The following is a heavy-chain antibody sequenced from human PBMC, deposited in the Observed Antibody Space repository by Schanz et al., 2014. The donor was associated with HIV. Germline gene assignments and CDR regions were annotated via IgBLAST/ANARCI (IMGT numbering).Heavy chain of an antibody. CDR1: GYSFTSNF. Sequence: QAQLVQSGAEVKKPGASVKVSCKASGYSFTSNFIHWMRQAPGQGLQWMGVINTNGGGTSDALRGRVIITRDTSTSTVYMHLSNMRFEDSAVYYCAREKMDTGGLDVWGQGTTVTVSS. V-gene: IGHV1-46*01. CDR3: AREKMDTGGLDV. CDR2: INTNGGGT. J-gene: IGHJ6*02.